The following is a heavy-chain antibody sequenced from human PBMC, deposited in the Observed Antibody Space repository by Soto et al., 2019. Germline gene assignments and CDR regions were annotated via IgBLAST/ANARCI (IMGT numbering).Heavy chain of an antibody. CDR2: ISVYNGNT. Sequence: ASVKVSCKASGYTFTSYGISWVRQTPGQGLEWMGWISVYNGNTNYAQKLQGRVTMTTDTSTSTAYMELRSLRSDDTAVYYCAREGPVYYDILTGYYRYYYYYMDVWGKGTTVTVSS. J-gene: IGHJ6*03. V-gene: IGHV1-18*01. D-gene: IGHD3-9*01. CDR1: GYTFTSYG. CDR3: AREGPVYYDILTGYYRYYYYYMDV.